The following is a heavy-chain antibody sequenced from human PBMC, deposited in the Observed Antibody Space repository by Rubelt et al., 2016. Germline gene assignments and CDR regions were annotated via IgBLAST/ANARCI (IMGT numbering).Heavy chain of an antibody. D-gene: IGHD3-22*01. V-gene: IGHV1-2*02. CDR2: INPHSGGT. CDR1: GYTFTGYY. J-gene: IGHJ4*02. Sequence: QVQLVQSGAEVKKPGSSVKVSCKASGYTFTGYYMHWVRQAPGQGLEWMGWINPHSGGTNYAKKFQGGGTITRAASIGTAYMERGRLGSEDTAVYYCARFAIGGHSSGYLFDYWGQGTLVTVSS. CDR3: ARFAIGGHSSGYLFDY.